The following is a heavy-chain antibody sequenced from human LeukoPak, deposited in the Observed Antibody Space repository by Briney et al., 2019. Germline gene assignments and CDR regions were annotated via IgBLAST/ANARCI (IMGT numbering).Heavy chain of an antibody. J-gene: IGHJ6*03. Sequence: GASVKVSCKASGYTFTGYYMHWVRQAPGQGLEWMGWINPNSGGTNYAQKFQGRVTMTRDTSISTAYMELSRLRSDDTAVYYCARDPALGSGYSYGYPYYYMDVWGKGTTVTISS. V-gene: IGHV1-2*02. CDR1: GYTFTGYY. CDR3: ARDPALGSGYSYGYPYYYMDV. D-gene: IGHD5-18*01. CDR2: INPNSGGT.